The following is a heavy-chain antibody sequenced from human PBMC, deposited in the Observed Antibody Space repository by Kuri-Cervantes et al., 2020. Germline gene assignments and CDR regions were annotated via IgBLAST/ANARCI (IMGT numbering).Heavy chain of an antibody. V-gene: IGHV3-7*03. CDR2: IKEDGSEK. CDR1: GFTFHKYW. D-gene: IGHD2-2*01. Sequence: GESLKISCAASGFTFHKYWMTWVRQAPGKGLEWVANIKEDGSEKYYVDSVRGRFTISRDNSKNTLYLQVNSLRAEDTAVYYCAKGDCSSTISCYRFDYWGQGTLVTVSS. J-gene: IGHJ4*02. CDR3: AKGDCSSTISCYRFDY.